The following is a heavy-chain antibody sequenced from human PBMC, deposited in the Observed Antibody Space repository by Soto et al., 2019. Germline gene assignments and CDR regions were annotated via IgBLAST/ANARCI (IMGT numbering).Heavy chain of an antibody. V-gene: IGHV3-21*01. CDR1: GFTFSSYS. CDR2: ISSSSSYI. D-gene: IGHD2-2*02. J-gene: IGHJ3*02. CDR3: ARDLTDPGYCSSTSCYRTDAFDI. Sequence: EVQLVESGGGLVKPGGSLRLSCAASGFTFSSYSMNWVRQAPGKGLEWVSSISSSSSYIYYADSVKGRFTISRDNAKNSLYLQMNSLRAEDTAVYYCARDLTDPGYCSSTSCYRTDAFDIWGQGTMVTVSS.